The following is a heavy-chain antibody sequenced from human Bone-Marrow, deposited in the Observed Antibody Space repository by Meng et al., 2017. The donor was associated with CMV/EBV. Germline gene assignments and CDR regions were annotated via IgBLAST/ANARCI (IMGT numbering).Heavy chain of an antibody. CDR3: ARDLRPITSAESGVGGMDV. Sequence: ASVKVSCKASGYTFTGYYMHWVRQAPGQGLGWMGWSNPNSGGTNYAQKFQGRVNMTRDTSISTAYMELSRLRSDDTAGYYWARDLRPITSAESGVGGMDVWGQGTTATVSS. J-gene: IGHJ6*02. CDR1: GYTFTGYY. D-gene: IGHD6-13*01. CDR2: SNPNSGGT. V-gene: IGHV1-2*02.